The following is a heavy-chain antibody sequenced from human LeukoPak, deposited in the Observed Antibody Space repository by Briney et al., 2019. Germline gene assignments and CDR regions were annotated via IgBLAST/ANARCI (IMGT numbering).Heavy chain of an antibody. J-gene: IGHJ5*02. CDR1: GGSLSSGGYY. D-gene: IGHD2-2*02. CDR2: IYYSGST. CDR3: SREVIVVVPAAIYWFDP. V-gene: IGHV4-31*03. Sequence: SQTLSLTCTVSGGSLSSGGYYWSWIRQPPGTGLEWFGYIYYSGSTYYNPSLESRVTISVDTSKNQFSLKLSSVTAADTAEYYCSREVIVVVPAAIYWFDPWGQGTLGTVSS.